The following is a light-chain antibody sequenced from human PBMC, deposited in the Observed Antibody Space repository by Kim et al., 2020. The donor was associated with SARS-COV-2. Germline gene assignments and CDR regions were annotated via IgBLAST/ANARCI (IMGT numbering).Light chain of an antibody. Sequence: TVTITCSGSSSNIGNNYVSWYQQLPGTAPKLLIYDNNKRPSGIPDRFSGSKSGTSATLGITGLQTGDEADYYCGTWDSSLSAGGVFGGGTKLTVL. CDR3: GTWDSSLSAGGV. CDR2: DNN. CDR1: SSNIGNNY. J-gene: IGLJ3*02. V-gene: IGLV1-51*01.